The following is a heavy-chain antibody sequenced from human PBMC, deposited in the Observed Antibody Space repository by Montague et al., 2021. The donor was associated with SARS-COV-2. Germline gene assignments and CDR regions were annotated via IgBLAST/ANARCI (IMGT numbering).Heavy chain of an antibody. CDR2: IYYTGST. CDR1: GGSISSSSYY. CDR3: ARDTRIAMLVVVTRYGLDV. Sequence: SETLSLTCTVSGGSISSSSYYWGWIRQPPGKGLEWIGSIYYTGSTYYNPSLKSRVTISVDTSKNQFSLKLSSVTAADTAVYYFARDTRIAMLVVVTRYGLDVWGQGTTVTVSS. D-gene: IGHD3-22*01. J-gene: IGHJ6*02. V-gene: IGHV4-39*07.